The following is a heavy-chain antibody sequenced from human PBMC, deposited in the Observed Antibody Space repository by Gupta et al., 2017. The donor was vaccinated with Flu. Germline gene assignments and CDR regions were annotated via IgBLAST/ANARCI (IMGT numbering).Heavy chain of an antibody. CDR3: ARDSGKFYIDY. Sequence: EVEMVESGGGLVQPGGSLRLSCAASGFPLSTYWRSWVRQAPGKGLEWVANIKQDGSEKYYWDAVKGRFTISRDNAKNSQYLQMNNLRAEDTAVYYCARDSGKFYIDYWGQGTLVTVSS. J-gene: IGHJ4*02. CDR2: IKQDGSEK. CDR1: GFPLSTYW. V-gene: IGHV3-7*01. D-gene: IGHD1-26*01.